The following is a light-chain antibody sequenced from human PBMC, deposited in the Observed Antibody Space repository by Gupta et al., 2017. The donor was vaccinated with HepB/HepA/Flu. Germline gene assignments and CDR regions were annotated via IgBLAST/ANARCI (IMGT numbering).Light chain of an antibody. Sequence: QSVLTQPPSVSAAAGQKVTISCSGSDSNIGNNYVSWYQQLPGTAPKLLIYKSNKRPSGIPDRFSGSKSGTSATLGITGLQTGDEANYYCGTWDSSLTGGVFGGGTKLTVL. CDR1: DSNIGNNY. CDR2: KSN. J-gene: IGLJ2*01. CDR3: GTWDSSLTGGV. V-gene: IGLV1-51*02.